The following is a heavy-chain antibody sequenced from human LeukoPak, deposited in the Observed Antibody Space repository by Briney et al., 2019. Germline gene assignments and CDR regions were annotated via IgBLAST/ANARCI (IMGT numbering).Heavy chain of an antibody. D-gene: IGHD1-26*01. V-gene: IGHV4-34*01. CDR3: ARSVKWELLRYNYFDY. CDR2: INHSGST. CDR1: GGSFSGYY. J-gene: IGHJ4*02. Sequence: PSETLSLTCAVYGGSFSGYYWNWIRQPPGKGLEWIGEINHSGSTNYNPSLKSRVTISVDTSKNQFSLKLSSVTAADTAVYYCARSVKWELLRYNYFDYWGQGTLVTVSS.